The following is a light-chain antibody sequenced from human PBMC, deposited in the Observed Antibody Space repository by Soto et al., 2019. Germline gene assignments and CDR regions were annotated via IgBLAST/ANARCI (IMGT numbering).Light chain of an antibody. J-gene: IGKJ2*01. Sequence: DIQMTQSPPSLSASVGDRVTITCQASQDISNYLNWYQQKPGKAPKLLIYDASNLETGVPSRFSGSGSGTDFTFTISSLQPEDIATYYCQQYDNLPYTFGLGTKLEIK. V-gene: IGKV1-33*01. CDR2: DAS. CDR3: QQYDNLPYT. CDR1: QDISNY.